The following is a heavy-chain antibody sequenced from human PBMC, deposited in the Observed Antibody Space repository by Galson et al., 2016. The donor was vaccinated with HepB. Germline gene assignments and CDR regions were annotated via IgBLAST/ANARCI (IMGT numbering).Heavy chain of an antibody. J-gene: IGHJ6*02. CDR2: ISWDGGGT. V-gene: IGHV3-43*01. D-gene: IGHD2/OR15-2a*01. Sequence: SLRLSCAASGFTVSNNYMSWVRQAPGKGLEWVSLISWDGGGTYYADSVKGRFTISRDNSKNCLYLQMNSLKIEDTTFYYCAKDTQMEYCYSGSCYYYYGMDGWRQGTTVTVS. CDR1: GFTVSNNY. CDR3: AKDTQMEYCYSGSCYYYYGMDG.